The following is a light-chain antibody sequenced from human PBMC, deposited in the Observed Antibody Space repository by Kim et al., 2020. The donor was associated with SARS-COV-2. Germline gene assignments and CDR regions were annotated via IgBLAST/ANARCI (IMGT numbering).Light chain of an antibody. Sequence: VTSPSTGSRSNIEAGYDVHWYRHLPGTAPTLVISGNDNRPSGVPDRFSGSKSGTSASLAITGLQAEDEADYYCQSSDSSLSAWVFGGGTQLTVL. CDR2: GND. CDR1: RSNIEAGYD. CDR3: QSSDSSLSAWV. V-gene: IGLV1-40*01. J-gene: IGLJ3*02.